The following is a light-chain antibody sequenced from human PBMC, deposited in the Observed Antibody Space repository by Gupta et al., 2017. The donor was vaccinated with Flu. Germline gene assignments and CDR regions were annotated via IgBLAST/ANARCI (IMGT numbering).Light chain of an antibody. CDR2: EVT. Sequence: QSALTQPASVSGSPGQSITISCTGTSSDVGSYNLVSWYQQHPGKAPKLIIYEVTKRPSGFSDRFSGSKSGNTASLTISGLQAEGEADYYCCSYAGSSTLLFGGGTKLTVL. CDR1: SSDVGSYNL. V-gene: IGLV2-23*02. CDR3: CSYAGSSTLL. J-gene: IGLJ2*01.